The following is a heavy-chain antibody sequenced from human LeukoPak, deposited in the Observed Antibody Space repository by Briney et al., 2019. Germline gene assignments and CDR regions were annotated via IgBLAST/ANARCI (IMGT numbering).Heavy chain of an antibody. V-gene: IGHV1-24*01. Sequence: ASVKVSCKVSGYTLTELSMHWVRQAPGKGLEWMGGFDPEDGETIYAQKFQGRVIMTEDTSTDTAYMELSSLRSEDTAVYYCASMVRGVILPFDYWGQGTQVTVSS. CDR3: ASMVRGVILPFDY. D-gene: IGHD3-10*01. J-gene: IGHJ4*02. CDR2: FDPEDGET. CDR1: GYTLTELS.